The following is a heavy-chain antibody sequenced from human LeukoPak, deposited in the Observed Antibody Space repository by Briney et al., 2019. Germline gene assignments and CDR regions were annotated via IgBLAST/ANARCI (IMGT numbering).Heavy chain of an antibody. CDR1: GGSFSGYY. D-gene: IGHD1-26*01. CDR2: INHSGST. CDR3: ARSRLVGATVGVSFDY. Sequence: SETLSLTCAVSGGSFSGYYWSWIRQPPGKGLEWIGEINHSGSTNYNPSLKSRVTISLDTSKNQFSLKLSSVTAADTAVYYCARSRLVGATVGVSFDYWGQGTLVPVSS. J-gene: IGHJ4*02. V-gene: IGHV4-34*01.